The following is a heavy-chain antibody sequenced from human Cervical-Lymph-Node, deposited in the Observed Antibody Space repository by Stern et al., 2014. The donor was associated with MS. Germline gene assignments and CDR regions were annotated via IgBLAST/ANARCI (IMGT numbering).Heavy chain of an antibody. D-gene: IGHD5-18*01. CDR2: IITNTGNS. CDR1: GYTLTNYP. CDR3: ARDVVDTAMITRSDYLDA. Sequence: VQLVQSGSELKEPGASVKVSCKASGYTLTNYPMNWVRQAPGQGLEWMGWIITNTGNSTYAQGFTGRFVFSLDTSVSTAYLHISSLKAEDTAVYYCARDVVDTAMITRSDYLDAWGQGTLVTVSS. V-gene: IGHV7-4-1*02. J-gene: IGHJ4*02.